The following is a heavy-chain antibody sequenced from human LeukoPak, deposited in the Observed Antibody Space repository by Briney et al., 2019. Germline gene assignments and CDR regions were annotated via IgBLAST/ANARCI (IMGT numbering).Heavy chain of an antibody. CDR3: ARSPHRGNVFFDF. Sequence: PGGSLRLSCAASGFTVSSNYMSWVRQAPGKGLEWVSVIYSGGNIYYADSVKGRFTISRDNSENTLYLQMNSLRAEDTAVYYCARSPHRGNVFFDFWGQGTLVTVSS. V-gene: IGHV3-66*01. D-gene: IGHD5-12*01. CDR1: GFTVSSNY. J-gene: IGHJ4*02. CDR2: IYSGGNI.